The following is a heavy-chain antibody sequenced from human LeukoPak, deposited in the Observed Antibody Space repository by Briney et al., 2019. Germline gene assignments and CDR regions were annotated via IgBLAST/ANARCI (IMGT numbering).Heavy chain of an antibody. CDR3: ARQREAYYYYMDV. Sequence: ETLSLTCGVSGGSISNGNWWSWVRQPPGKGLEWIGEIYRTGSANYNPSLKSRVTISVDTSKNQFSLKLSSVTAADTAVYYCARQREAYYYYMDVWGKGTTVTVSS. D-gene: IGHD1-26*01. CDR1: GGSISNGNW. J-gene: IGHJ6*03. CDR2: IYRTGSA. V-gene: IGHV4/OR15-8*01.